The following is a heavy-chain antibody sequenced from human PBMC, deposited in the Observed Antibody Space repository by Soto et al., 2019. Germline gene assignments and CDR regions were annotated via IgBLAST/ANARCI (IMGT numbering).Heavy chain of an antibody. D-gene: IGHD3-9*01. V-gene: IGHV3-23*01. J-gene: IGHJ4*02. Sequence: EVQLLESGGGLVQPGGSLRLSCAASGFTFSSYAMSWVRQAPGKGLEWVSAISGSGGSTYYADSVKGRFTISRDNSKNTLYLQMTGLRAEDRAVDYCANFPPRYDILTGYDYWGQGTLVTVSS. CDR1: GFTFSSYA. CDR2: ISGSGGST. CDR3: ANFPPRYDILTGYDY.